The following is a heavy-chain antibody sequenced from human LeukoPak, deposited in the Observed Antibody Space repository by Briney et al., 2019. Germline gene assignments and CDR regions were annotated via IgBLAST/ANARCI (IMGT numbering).Heavy chain of an antibody. V-gene: IGHV4-39*07. J-gene: IGHJ5*02. CDR3: ARGPGPGVLAAGVKNWFDP. CDR2: IYYSGNN. Sequence: SETLSLTCTVSGGSIRSSSYYWAWIRQPPGKGLEWIGNIYYSGNNYYSPSLKSRVTISVDTSKNQFSLKLNSVTAADTAVYYCARGPGPGVLAAGVKNWFDPWGQGSLVTVSS. D-gene: IGHD2-8*02. CDR1: GGSIRSSSYY.